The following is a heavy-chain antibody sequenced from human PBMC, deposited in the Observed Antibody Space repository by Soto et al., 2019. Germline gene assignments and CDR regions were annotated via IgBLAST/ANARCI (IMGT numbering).Heavy chain of an antibody. V-gene: IGHV3-13*01. CDR1: GFTFSSYD. Sequence: PGGSLRLSCAASGFTFSSYDMHWVCQATGKGLEWVSAIGTAGDTYYPGSVKGRFTISRENAKNSLYLQMNSLRAEDTAVYYCARAPWEGYFDYWGQGTLVTVSS. D-gene: IGHD1-26*01. CDR3: ARAPWEGYFDY. J-gene: IGHJ4*02. CDR2: IGTAGDT.